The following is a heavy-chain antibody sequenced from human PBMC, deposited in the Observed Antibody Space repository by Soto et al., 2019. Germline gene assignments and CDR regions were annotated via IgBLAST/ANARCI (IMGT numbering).Heavy chain of an antibody. CDR3: ARGSSGYCSSTSCYLYYYYGMDV. J-gene: IGHJ6*02. CDR2: INHSGST. CDR1: GGSFIGYY. D-gene: IGHD2-2*03. Sequence: SETLSLTCAVYGGSFIGYYWSWIRQPPGKGLEWIGEINHSGSTNYNPSLKSRVTISVDTSKNKFSLKLSSVTAADTAVYYCARGSSGYCSSTSCYLYYYYGMDVWGQGTTVTVSS. V-gene: IGHV4-34*01.